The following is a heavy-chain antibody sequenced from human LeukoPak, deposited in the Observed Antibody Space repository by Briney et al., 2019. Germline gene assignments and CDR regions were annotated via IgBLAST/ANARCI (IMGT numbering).Heavy chain of an antibody. CDR3: ARTGDTAMGADWFDP. D-gene: IGHD5-18*01. CDR1: GYSFTSYW. CDR2: IYTGDSAT. Sequence: PGASMKICSEGCGYSFTSYWIGWVRQMAGKVLEWMGIIYTGDSATRYSPSFQGQVTISADMSISTAYLQWSSLKASDTAMYYCARTGDTAMGADWFDPWGQGTLVTVSS. J-gene: IGHJ5*02. V-gene: IGHV5-51*01.